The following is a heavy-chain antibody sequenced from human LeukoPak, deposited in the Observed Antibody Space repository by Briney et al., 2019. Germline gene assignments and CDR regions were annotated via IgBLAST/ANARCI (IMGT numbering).Heavy chain of an antibody. J-gene: IGHJ4*02. D-gene: IGHD3-10*01. CDR3: ARDRGGTGDFDS. V-gene: IGHV1-3*01. CDR2: INPGNGDT. CDR1: GYTFTNHA. Sequence: ASVKVSCKASGYTFTNHAMHWVRRAPGRGLEWMGWINPGNGDTEYSQKFQGRVTIARDTSASTVYLELSSLRFEDTAIYYCARDRGGTGDFDSWGQGSLVTVSS.